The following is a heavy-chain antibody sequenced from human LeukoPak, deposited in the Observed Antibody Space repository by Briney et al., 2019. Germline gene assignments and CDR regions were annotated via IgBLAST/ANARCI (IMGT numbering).Heavy chain of an antibody. CDR3: AAPLPWFGEYQYYFDY. CDR2: IWYDGSNK. D-gene: IGHD3-10*01. J-gene: IGHJ4*02. CDR1: GFTFSSYG. V-gene: IGHV3-33*01. Sequence: GGSLRLSCAASGFTFSSYGMHWVRQAPGKGLEWVAVIWYDGSNKYYADSVKGRFTISRDNSKNTLYLQMNSLRAEDTAVYYCAAPLPWFGEYQYYFDYWGQGTLVTVSS.